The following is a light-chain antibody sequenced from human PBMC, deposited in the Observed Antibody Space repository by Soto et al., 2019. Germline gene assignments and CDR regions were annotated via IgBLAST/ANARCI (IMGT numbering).Light chain of an antibody. Sequence: DIPMTQSPSTLSASVGDRVTITCRASQSISSWLAWYQQKPGKAPKLLIYDVSSLQSGVPSRFSGSGSETEFTLTISSLQPDDLATYYCQHYNSYPWTFGQGTKVEIK. CDR2: DVS. CDR3: QHYNSYPWT. J-gene: IGKJ1*01. V-gene: IGKV1-5*01. CDR1: QSISSW.